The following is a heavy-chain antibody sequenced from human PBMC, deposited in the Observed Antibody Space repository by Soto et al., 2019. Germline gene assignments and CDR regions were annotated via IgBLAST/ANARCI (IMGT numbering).Heavy chain of an antibody. CDR2: ISAYNGNT. V-gene: IGHV1-18*01. CDR1: GYTFTSYG. CDR3: AREYGADDYGDYYYYYMDV. J-gene: IGHJ6*03. Sequence: ASVKVSCKASGYTFTSYGISWVRQAPGQGVEWMGWISAYNGNTNYAQKLQGRVTMTTDTSTSTAYMELRSLRSDDTAVYYCAREYGADDYGDYYYYYMDVWGKGTTVTVSS. D-gene: IGHD4-17*01.